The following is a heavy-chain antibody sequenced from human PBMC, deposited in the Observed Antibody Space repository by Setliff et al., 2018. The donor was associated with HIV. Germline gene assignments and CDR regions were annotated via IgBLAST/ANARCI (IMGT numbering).Heavy chain of an antibody. CDR1: GFTFDDYS. D-gene: IGHD5-18*01. CDR3: VKDSLGAMVPYYLQS. Sequence: SLKISCAASGFTFDDYSMHWVRQAPGKGLEWVAGISWNSGSIGYAVSVKGRCTISRDTSRNTLYLQMNSLRAEDTAVYYCVKDSLGAMVPYYLQSWGQGTLVTAPQ. J-gene: IGHJ4*02. V-gene: IGHV3-9*01. CDR2: ISWNSGSI.